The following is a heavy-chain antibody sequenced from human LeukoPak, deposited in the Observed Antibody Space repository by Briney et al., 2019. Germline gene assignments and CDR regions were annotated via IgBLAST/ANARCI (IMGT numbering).Heavy chain of an antibody. V-gene: IGHV3-23*01. CDR2: MTANGDST. CDR1: GFTFYNYA. D-gene: IGHD4-11*01. Sequence: GRCVRLSCAASGFTFYNYAMTWVRQAPGRGLEWVAAMTANGDSTYYADSVRGQSTISRDNFKNTLYLEMNSLRAEDTAVYYCAKRSTQTTPSNYIYFYMDVWGKGTTVTVS. J-gene: IGHJ6*03. CDR3: AKRSTQTTPSNYIYFYMDV.